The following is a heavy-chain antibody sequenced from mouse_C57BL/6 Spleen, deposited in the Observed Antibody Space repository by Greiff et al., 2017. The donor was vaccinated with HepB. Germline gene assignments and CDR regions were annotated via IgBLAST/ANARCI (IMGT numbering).Heavy chain of an antibody. CDR1: GYSITSGYD. D-gene: IGHD4-1*01. CDR3: ARAGWDKGYFDY. V-gene: IGHV3-1*01. J-gene: IGHJ2*01. Sequence: EVHLVESGPGMVKPSQSLSLTCTVTGYSITSGYDWHWIRHFPGNKLEWMGYISYSGSTNYNPSLKSRISITHDTSKNHFFLKLNSVTTEDTATYYCARAGWDKGYFDYWGQGTTLTVSS. CDR2: ISYSGST.